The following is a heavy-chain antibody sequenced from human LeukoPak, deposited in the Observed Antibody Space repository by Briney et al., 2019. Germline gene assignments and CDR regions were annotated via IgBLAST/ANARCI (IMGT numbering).Heavy chain of an antibody. V-gene: IGHV1-18*01. D-gene: IGHD6-19*01. CDR3: ARDRGIAVAGVNDY. CDR2: ISAYNGNT. Sequence: ASVKVSCKASGYTFTSYGISWVRQAPGQGLEWMGWISAYNGNTNYAQKLQGRVTMTTDTSTSTAYMEPRSLRSDDTAVYYCARDRGIAVAGVNDYWGQGTLVTVSS. CDR1: GYTFTSYG. J-gene: IGHJ4*02.